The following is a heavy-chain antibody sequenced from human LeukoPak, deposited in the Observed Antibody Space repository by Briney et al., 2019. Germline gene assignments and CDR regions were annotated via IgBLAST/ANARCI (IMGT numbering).Heavy chain of an antibody. CDR3: ARVPLSRCSSGECSPTFDN. J-gene: IGHJ4*02. CDR2: ISSSTSHT. D-gene: IGHD3-22*01. Sequence: GGSLRLSCAASGFTFSDYYRNWIRQAPGKGLEWVSYISSSTSHTKYADSVKGRFTISRDNARNSLFLQMNSLRAEDTAVYYCARVPLSRCSSGECSPTFDNWGQGTLATVSS. V-gene: IGHV3-11*05. CDR1: GFTFSDYY.